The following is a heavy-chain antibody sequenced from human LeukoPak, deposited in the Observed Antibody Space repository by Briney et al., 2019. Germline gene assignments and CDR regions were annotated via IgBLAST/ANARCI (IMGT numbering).Heavy chain of an antibody. CDR3: ARSRGLDVHYYYYMDV. CDR1: GFTFSSYA. CDR2: ITSDGGGT. D-gene: IGHD3-10*01. V-gene: IGHV3-64*01. Sequence: PGGSLRLSCAASGFTFSSYAVHWVRQAPGKGLEYVSAITSDGGGTYYANSVKGRFTISRDNSKNTLYLQMGSLRAEDMAVYYCARSRGLDVHYYYYMDVWGKGTTVTVSS. J-gene: IGHJ6*03.